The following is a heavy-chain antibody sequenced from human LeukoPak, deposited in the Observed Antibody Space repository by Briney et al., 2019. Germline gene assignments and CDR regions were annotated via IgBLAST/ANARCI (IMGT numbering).Heavy chain of an antibody. CDR2: ISSSSSTI. Sequence: GGSLRLSCAASGFTFSSYSMNWVRQAPGKGLEWVSYISSSSSTIYYADSVKGRFTISRDNAKNSLYLQMNSLRAEDTAVYYCARVPLLYYYDSSGYLYYYYYMDVWGKGTTVTISS. D-gene: IGHD3-22*01. CDR3: ARVPLLYYYDSSGYLYYYYYMDV. CDR1: GFTFSSYS. V-gene: IGHV3-48*04. J-gene: IGHJ6*03.